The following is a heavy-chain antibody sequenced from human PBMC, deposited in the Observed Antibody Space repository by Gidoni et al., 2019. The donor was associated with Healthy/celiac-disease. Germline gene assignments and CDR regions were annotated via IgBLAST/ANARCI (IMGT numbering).Heavy chain of an antibody. D-gene: IGHD3-3*01. J-gene: IGHJ6*02. CDR1: GFTFRSYS. Sequence: EVQLVESGGGLVKPGGSLRLSCAASGFTFRSYSMNWVRQAPGKGLEWVSSISSSSSYIYYADSVKGRFTISRDNAKNSLYLQMNSLRAEDTAVYYCARDLQVLRFLEWSNIYYYGMDVWGQGTTVTVSS. CDR2: ISSSSSYI. V-gene: IGHV3-21*01. CDR3: ARDLQVLRFLEWSNIYYYGMDV.